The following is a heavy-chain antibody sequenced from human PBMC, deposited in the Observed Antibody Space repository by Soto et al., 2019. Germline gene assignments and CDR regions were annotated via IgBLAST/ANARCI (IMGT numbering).Heavy chain of an antibody. J-gene: IGHJ6*02. V-gene: IGHV3-33*01. CDR3: ARDPKMATIKTFYYHYGMDV. D-gene: IGHD5-12*01. CDR2: IWYDGSNK. CDR1: GFTFSSYG. Sequence: GGSLRLSCAASGFTFSSYGVHWVRQAPGKGLEWVAVIWYDGSNKYYADSVKGRFTISRDNSKNTLYLQMNSLRAEDTAVYYCARDPKMATIKTFYYHYGMDVWGQGTTVTVSS.